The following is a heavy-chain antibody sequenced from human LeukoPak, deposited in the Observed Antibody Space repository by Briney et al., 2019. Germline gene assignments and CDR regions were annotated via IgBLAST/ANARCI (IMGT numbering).Heavy chain of an antibody. Sequence: SETLSLTCAVYGGSFSGYYWSWIRQPPGKGLEWIGEINHSGSTNYNPSLKSRVTISVDTSKNQFSLKLSSVTAAGTAVYYCARGPRIAAAGYYYYGMDVWGKGTTVTVSS. V-gene: IGHV4-34*01. CDR3: ARGPRIAAAGYYYYGMDV. J-gene: IGHJ6*04. CDR2: INHSGST. D-gene: IGHD6-13*01. CDR1: GGSFSGYY.